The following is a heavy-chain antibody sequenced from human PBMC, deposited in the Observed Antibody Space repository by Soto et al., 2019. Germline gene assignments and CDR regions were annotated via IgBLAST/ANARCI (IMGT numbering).Heavy chain of an antibody. Sequence: EVQLVESGGGLVQPGGSLRLSCAASGFTFSSYWMSWVRQAPGKGLEWVANIKQDGSEKYYVDSVKGRFTISRDNAKNSLYLQMNSLRAEDTAVYYCARAKGIAVAGTPHVWGQGTLVTVSS. CDR1: GFTFSSYW. CDR3: ARAKGIAVAGTPHV. J-gene: IGHJ4*02. D-gene: IGHD6-19*01. V-gene: IGHV3-7*05. CDR2: IKQDGSEK.